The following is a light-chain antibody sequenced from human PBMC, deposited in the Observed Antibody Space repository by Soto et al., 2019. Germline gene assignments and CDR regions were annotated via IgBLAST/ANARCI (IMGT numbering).Light chain of an antibody. V-gene: IGKV1-39*01. CDR3: QQSYSTLIT. Sequence: SPSSLSASVGDRVTTTCRASQSISSYLNWYQQKPGKAPKLLIYAASSLQSGVPSRFSGSGSGTDFTLTISSLQPEDFATYYCQQSYSTLITFGQGTRLEIK. J-gene: IGKJ5*01. CDR2: AAS. CDR1: QSISSY.